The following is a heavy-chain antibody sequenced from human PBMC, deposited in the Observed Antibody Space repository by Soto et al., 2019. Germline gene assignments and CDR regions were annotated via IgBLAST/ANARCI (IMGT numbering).Heavy chain of an antibody. CDR1: GFTFSSYA. V-gene: IGHV3-23*01. CDR2: ISGSGGST. Sequence: PGGSLRLSCAASGFTFSSYAMSWVRQAPGKGLEWVSAISGSGGSTYYADSVKGRFTISRDNSKNTLYLQMNSLRAEDTALYYCAKVPKYYYDSSAQHWGQGTLVTVSS. J-gene: IGHJ1*01. CDR3: AKVPKYYYDSSAQH. D-gene: IGHD3-22*01.